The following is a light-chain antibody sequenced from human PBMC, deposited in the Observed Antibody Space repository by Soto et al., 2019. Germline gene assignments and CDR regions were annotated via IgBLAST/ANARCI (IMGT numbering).Light chain of an antibody. CDR3: QSYDSSLSGSV. CDR2: GNS. V-gene: IGLV1-40*01. CDR1: SSNIGAGYD. J-gene: IGLJ3*02. Sequence: QSVLTQPPSVSGAPGQRVTISCTGSSSNIGAGYDVHWYQQLPGAAPKLLIYGNSNRPSGVPDRFSGSKSGTSASLAITGLQDEDEADYYCQSYDSSLSGSVFGGGTMLTVL.